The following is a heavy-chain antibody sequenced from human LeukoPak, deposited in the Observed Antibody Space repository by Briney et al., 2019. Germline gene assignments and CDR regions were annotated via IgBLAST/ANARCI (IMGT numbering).Heavy chain of an antibody. CDR3: TTSNYDYVWGSCGYFDY. CDR1: GFTFSNAW. CDR2: IKSKTDGATT. V-gene: IGHV3-15*01. D-gene: IGHD3-16*01. J-gene: IGHJ4*02. Sequence: GGSLRLSCAASGFTFSNAWMSWVRQAPGKGLEWVGRIKSKTDGATTDYAEHVKGRFTISRDDSKNTLYLQMNSLKTEATAVYYCTTSNYDYVWGSCGYFDYWGQGTLVTVSS.